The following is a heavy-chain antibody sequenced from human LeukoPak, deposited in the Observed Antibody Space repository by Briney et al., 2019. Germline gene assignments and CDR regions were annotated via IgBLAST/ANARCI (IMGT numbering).Heavy chain of an antibody. D-gene: IGHD1-7*01. Sequence: ASVKVSCKASGYTFTSYGITWVRQAPGQGVEWMGWISVYNGNTNYAQKLQGRGTMTTDTSKSTAYMELRRLRSDDTAVYYCARNLELCDGASFPAINYCGQGTLVTVSS. V-gene: IGHV1-18*01. J-gene: IGHJ4*02. CDR1: GYTFTSYG. CDR3: ARNLELCDGASFPAINY. CDR2: ISVYNGNT.